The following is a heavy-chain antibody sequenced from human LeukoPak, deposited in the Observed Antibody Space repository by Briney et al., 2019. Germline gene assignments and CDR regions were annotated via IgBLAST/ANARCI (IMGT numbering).Heavy chain of an antibody. J-gene: IGHJ6*02. CDR3: ARQLSWVVPAADLYYYYGMDV. CDR1: GYSFTSYW. CDR2: IYPGDSDT. D-gene: IGHD2-2*01. V-gene: IGHV5-51*01. Sequence: KDGESLKISCKGSGYSFTSYWIGWVRPMPGKGLEWMGIIYPGDSDTRYSPSFQGQVTISADKSISTAYLQWSSLKASDTAMYYCARQLSWVVPAADLYYYYGMDVWGQGTTVTVSS.